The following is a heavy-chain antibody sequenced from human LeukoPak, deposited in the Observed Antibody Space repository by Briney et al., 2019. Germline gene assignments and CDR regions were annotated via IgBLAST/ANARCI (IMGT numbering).Heavy chain of an antibody. D-gene: IGHD3-9*01. CDR2: INSYSGNT. CDR3: ARASLKYDISTGHSSGYYYYGLDV. J-gene: IGHJ6*04. V-gene: IGHV1-18*04. CDR1: GYTFTNYG. Sequence: ASVTVSCTASGYTFTNYGFNWVRQAPGQGLEWMGWINSYSGNTYYAQKLQGRVTMTTDTSTTTVYMELRSLESDDTAVYYCARASLKYDISTGHSSGYYYYGLDVWGKGTTVTVSS.